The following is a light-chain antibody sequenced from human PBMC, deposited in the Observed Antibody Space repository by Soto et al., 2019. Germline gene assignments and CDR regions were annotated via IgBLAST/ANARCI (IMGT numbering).Light chain of an antibody. V-gene: IGKV3-11*01. CDR2: DAS. J-gene: IGKJ3*01. Sequence: EIVLTQSPATLSLSPGERVTLSCRASQNVSTYLAWYQQKPGQAPRLLIYDASDRATGIPARFSGSGSGTDFTLIISSPEPEDAAVYYCQQSTNWLTFGPGTKVDIK. CDR3: QQSTNWLT. CDR1: QNVSTY.